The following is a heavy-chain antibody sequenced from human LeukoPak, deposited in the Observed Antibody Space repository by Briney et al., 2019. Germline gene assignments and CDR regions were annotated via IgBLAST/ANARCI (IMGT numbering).Heavy chain of an antibody. J-gene: IGHJ5*01. D-gene: IGHD3-22*01. CDR2: IHPDDSDT. Sequence: GESLKISCKASGHSFINYWIGWVRQTHGKGLEWMGIIHPDDSDTVYSPSLQGQVTISVDKSISTVYLQWSSLQASDSAIYYCARRLFYSSEFDSWGQGTLVTVSS. CDR1: GHSFINYW. V-gene: IGHV5-51*01. CDR3: ARRLFYSSEFDS.